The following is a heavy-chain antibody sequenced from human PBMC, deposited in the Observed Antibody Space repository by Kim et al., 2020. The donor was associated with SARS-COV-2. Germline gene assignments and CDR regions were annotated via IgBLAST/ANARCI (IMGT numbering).Heavy chain of an antibody. CDR3: ARRLKGQANWFDP. Sequence: SETLSLTCTVSGGSISSGGYYWSWIRQHPGKGLEWIGYIYYSGSTYYNPSLKSRVTISVDTSKNQFSLKLSSVTAADTAVYYCARRLKGQANWFDPWGQGTLVTVSS. V-gene: IGHV4-31*03. J-gene: IGHJ5*02. CDR1: GGSISSGGYY. CDR2: IYYSGST.